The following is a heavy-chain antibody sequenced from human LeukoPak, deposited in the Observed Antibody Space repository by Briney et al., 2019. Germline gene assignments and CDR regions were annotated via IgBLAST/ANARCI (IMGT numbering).Heavy chain of an antibody. V-gene: IGHV4-34*01. CDR2: INDSEST. CDR1: VDSFSGFY. D-gene: IGHD3-16*01. Sequence: SETLSLTCAVYVDSFSGFYWTWIRQPPGKGLEWIGEINDSESTNYNPSLKSRVTISVDTSKDQFSLKLSSVTPADTAVYYCARDLQSGPPVGWGQGTLVTVSS. CDR3: ARDLQSGPPVG. J-gene: IGHJ4*02.